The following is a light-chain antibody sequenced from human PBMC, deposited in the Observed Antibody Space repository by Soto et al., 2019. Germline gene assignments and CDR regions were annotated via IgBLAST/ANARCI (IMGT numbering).Light chain of an antibody. J-gene: IGKJ5*01. CDR2: DAY. Sequence: EALLTHSPVTLSLSPGERAPLSCRASQSFRGLLAWYQQKPGQAPRPLIYDAYNRATGIPPRFSGSGSGTDFTLTISSLEPEDSAVYYCQQRHMWPITFGQGTRLEIK. CDR3: QQRHMWPIT. V-gene: IGKV3-11*01. CDR1: QSFRGL.